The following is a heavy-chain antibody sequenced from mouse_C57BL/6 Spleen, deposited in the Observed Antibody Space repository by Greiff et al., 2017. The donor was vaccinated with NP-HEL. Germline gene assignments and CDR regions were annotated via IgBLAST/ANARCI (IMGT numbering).Heavy chain of an antibody. V-gene: IGHV1-82*01. CDR2: IYPGDGDT. Sequence: LQESGPELVKPGASVKISCKASGYAFSSSWMNWVKQRPGQGLEWIGRIYPGDGDTNYNGKFKGKATLTADNSSSPAYMQLSSLTYEDSAVYFYGRVGRSPAGFAYWGQGSLVTVSA. CDR3: GRVGRSPAGFAY. D-gene: IGHD1-1*01. J-gene: IGHJ3*01. CDR1: GYAFSSSW.